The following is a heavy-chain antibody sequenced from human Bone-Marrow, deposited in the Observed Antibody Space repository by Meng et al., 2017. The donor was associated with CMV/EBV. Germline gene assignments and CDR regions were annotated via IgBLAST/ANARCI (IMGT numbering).Heavy chain of an antibody. D-gene: IGHD1-26*01. CDR3: ARHRSGGDSEFDY. V-gene: IGHV3-66*04. J-gene: IGHJ4*02. CDR1: GFTVNNNC. Sequence: GGSLRLSCAASGFTVNNNCMSWVRQAPGKGLEWVSTLYSGGSTYYADSVKGQFTISSDNSKNTLYLQMNSLRAEDTAVYYCARHRSGGDSEFDYWGQGALVTVSS. CDR2: LYSGGST.